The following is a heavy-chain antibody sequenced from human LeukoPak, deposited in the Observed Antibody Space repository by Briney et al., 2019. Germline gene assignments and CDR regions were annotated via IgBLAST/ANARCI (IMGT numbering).Heavy chain of an antibody. D-gene: IGHD3/OR15-3a*01. CDR2: IYYSGST. J-gene: IGHJ4*02. Sequence: SETLSLTCTVSGGSISSSSYYWGWIRQPPGKGLEWIGSIYYSGSTYYNPSLKSRVTISVDTSKNQFSLRLTSVTAADTAVYYCARQTGSGLFILPGGQGTLVTVSS. CDR3: ARQTGSGLFILP. V-gene: IGHV4-39*01. CDR1: GGSISSSSYY.